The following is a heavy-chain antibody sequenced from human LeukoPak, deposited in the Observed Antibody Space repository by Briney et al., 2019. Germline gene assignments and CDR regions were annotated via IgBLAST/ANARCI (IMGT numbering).Heavy chain of an antibody. CDR1: GFAFTTYW. Sequence: GGSLRLSCSASGFAFTTYWMTWVRQAPGKGLEWVANINLDGTEVHYVDSLKDRFTISRDNAGNSLHLQMNSLRAEDTAVYYCASGRHDFVHWGHGTLVTVSS. D-gene: IGHD3-16*01. CDR2: INLDGTEV. CDR3: ASGRHDFVH. V-gene: IGHV3-7*01. J-gene: IGHJ4*01.